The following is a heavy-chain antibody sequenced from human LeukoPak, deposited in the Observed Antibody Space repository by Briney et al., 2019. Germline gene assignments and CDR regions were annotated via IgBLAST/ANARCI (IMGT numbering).Heavy chain of an antibody. CDR2: MNPNSGNT. CDR1: GYTFTGYY. Sequence: ASVKVSCKASGYTFTGYYMHWVRQAPGQGLEWMGWMNPNSGNTGYAQKFQGRVTMTRNTSISTAYMELSSLRSEDTAVYFCARRQTYDSSGYWREYYYYMDVWGKGTTVTISS. J-gene: IGHJ6*03. D-gene: IGHD3-22*01. CDR3: ARRQTYDSSGYWREYYYYMDV. V-gene: IGHV1-8*02.